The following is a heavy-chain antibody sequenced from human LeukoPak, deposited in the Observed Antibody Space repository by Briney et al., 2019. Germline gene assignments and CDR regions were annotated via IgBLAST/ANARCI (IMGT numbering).Heavy chain of an antibody. CDR2: IYYSGST. Sequence: PSETLSLTCTVSGGSICSYYWSWLRQPPGKGLEWIGYIYYSGSTNYNPSLKSRVTISVDTSKNQFSLKLSSVTAADTAVYYCARVGEGVFDPWGQGTLVTVSS. J-gene: IGHJ5*02. CDR3: ARVGEGVFDP. CDR1: GGSICSYY. D-gene: IGHD1-26*01. V-gene: IGHV4-59*01.